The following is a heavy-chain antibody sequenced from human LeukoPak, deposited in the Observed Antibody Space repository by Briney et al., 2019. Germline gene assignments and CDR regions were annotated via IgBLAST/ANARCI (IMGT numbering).Heavy chain of an antibody. CDR1: GFTFDDYA. D-gene: IGHD3-22*01. J-gene: IGHJ4*02. CDR2: ISWNSGSI. V-gene: IGHV3-9*01. CDR3: AKDNYYDSSGAFDY. Sequence: GGSLRLSCAASGFTFDDYAMHWVRQAPGKGLEWASGISWNSGSIGYADSVKGRFTISRDNAKNSLYLQMNSLRAEDTALYYCAKDNYYDSSGAFDYWGQGTLVTVSS.